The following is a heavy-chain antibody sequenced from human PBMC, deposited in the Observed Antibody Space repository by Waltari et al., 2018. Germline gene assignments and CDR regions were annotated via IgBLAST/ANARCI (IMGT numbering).Heavy chain of an antibody. CDR3: ARDRRGYFDY. Sequence: EVQLVEAGGGLVKPGGSLRSSCDASGFTFSGYSMNGVRQAPGKGLEWVSSISGDSRFIYYADSVNGRFTISSDDAKNSLYLQMNSLRVEDTAVYYCARDRRGYFDYWGPGTLVSVSS. CDR2: ISGDSRFI. D-gene: IGHD3-16*01. CDR1: GFTFSGYS. J-gene: IGHJ4*02. V-gene: IGHV3-21*01.